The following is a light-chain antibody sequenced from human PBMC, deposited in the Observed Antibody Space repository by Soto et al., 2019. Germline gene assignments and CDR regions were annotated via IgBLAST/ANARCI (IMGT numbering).Light chain of an antibody. CDR2: DST. J-gene: IGKJ5*01. CDR1: QSIHTS. CDR3: QQRNVWPPIT. V-gene: IGKV3-11*01. Sequence: LTQSPATLSLSPGERATLSCRASQSIHTSLAWYQQKPGQPPRLVVYDSTLRANGVPDRFGGSRSGTEFTLTINNLEPEDFAVYYWQQRNVWPPITFGQGTRLEI.